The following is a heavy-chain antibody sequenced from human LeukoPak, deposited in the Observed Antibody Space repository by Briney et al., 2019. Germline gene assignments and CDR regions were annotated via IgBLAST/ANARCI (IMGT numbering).Heavy chain of an antibody. CDR1: GGSFSGYY. CDR3: ARVPYYYGSGNLDY. D-gene: IGHD3-10*01. Sequence: SETLSLTCAVYGGSFSGYYWSWIRQPPGKGLEWIGEINHSRSTNYNPSLKSRVTISVDTSKNQFSLKLSSVTAADTAVYYCARVPYYYGSGNLDYWGQGTLVTVSS. CDR2: INHSRST. V-gene: IGHV4-34*01. J-gene: IGHJ4*02.